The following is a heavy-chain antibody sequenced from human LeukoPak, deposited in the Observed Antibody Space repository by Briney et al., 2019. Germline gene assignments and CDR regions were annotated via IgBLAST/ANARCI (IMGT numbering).Heavy chain of an antibody. J-gene: IGHJ4*02. CDR3: ARVFHDSSGYPFDY. V-gene: IGHV4-34*01. Sequence: SETLSLTCAVYGGSFSGYSWSWIRQPPGKGLEWIGEINHSGSTNYNPSLKSRVTISVDTSKNQSSLKLSSVTAADTAVYYCARVFHDSSGYPFDYWGQGTLVTVSS. CDR1: GGSFSGYS. D-gene: IGHD3-22*01. CDR2: INHSGST.